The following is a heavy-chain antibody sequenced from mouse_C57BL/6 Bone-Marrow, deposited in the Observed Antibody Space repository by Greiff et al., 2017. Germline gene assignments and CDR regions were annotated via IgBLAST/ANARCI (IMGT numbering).Heavy chain of an antibody. D-gene: IGHD2-14*01. CDR2: INYDGSST. CDR1: GFTFSDYY. V-gene: IGHV5-16*01. CDR3: ARDHYRAMDY. J-gene: IGHJ4*01. Sequence: EVQVVESEGGLVQPGSSMKLSCTASGFTFSDYYMAWVRQVPEKGLEWVANINYDGSSTYYLDSLKSRFIFSRDNAKNILYLQMSSLKSEDTATYYCARDHYRAMDYWGQGTSVTVSS.